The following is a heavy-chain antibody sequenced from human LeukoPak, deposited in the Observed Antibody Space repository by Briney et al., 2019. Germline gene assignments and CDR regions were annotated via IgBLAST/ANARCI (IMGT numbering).Heavy chain of an antibody. Sequence: GGSLRLSCAASGFTFSIYNMSWVRQAPGKGLEWVSSISSSYIYYADSVKGRFTISRDNAKNSLYLQMNSLRAEDTAVYYCARLTTTVTTPFDYWGQGTLVTVSS. J-gene: IGHJ4*02. CDR2: ISSSYI. V-gene: IGHV3-21*01. CDR1: GFTFSIYN. D-gene: IGHD4-17*01. CDR3: ARLTTTVTTPFDY.